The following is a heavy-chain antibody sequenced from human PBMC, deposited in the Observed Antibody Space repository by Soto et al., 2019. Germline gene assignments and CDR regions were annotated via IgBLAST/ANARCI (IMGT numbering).Heavy chain of an antibody. CDR2: IYWNDDR. V-gene: IGHV2-5*01. CDR1: GFSLSTSGVG. D-gene: IGHD3-10*01. J-gene: IGHJ4*02. Sequence: QISLKESGPTLVKPTQTFTLTCTFSGFSLSTSGVGVGWIRQPPGKALEWLAVIYWNDDRRYSPSLKSRPIITKDTSKNQVVLTMTNVDPVDTATYYCALTYGGELHYWGQGTLVTVSS. CDR3: ALTYGGELHY.